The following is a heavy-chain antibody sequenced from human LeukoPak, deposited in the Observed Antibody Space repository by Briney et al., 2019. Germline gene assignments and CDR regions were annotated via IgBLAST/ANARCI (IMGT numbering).Heavy chain of an antibody. D-gene: IGHD3-10*01. Sequence: SETLSLTCTVSGGSISSYYWSWIRQPPGKGLEWIGYIYYSGSTNYNPSLKSRVTISVDTSKNQFSLKLSSVTAADTAVYYCARVGVVRGVMTGGRFDPWGQGTLVTVSS. CDR3: ARVGVVRGVMTGGRFDP. CDR2: IYYSGST. J-gene: IGHJ5*02. V-gene: IGHV4-59*01. CDR1: GGSISSYY.